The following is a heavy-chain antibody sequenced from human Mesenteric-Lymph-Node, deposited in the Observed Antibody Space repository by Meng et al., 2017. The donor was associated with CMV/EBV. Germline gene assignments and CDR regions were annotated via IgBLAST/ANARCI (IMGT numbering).Heavy chain of an antibody. D-gene: IGHD1-1*01. CDR3: ARVGRGQQQLDHFDY. V-gene: IGHV1-46*01. J-gene: IGHJ4*02. CDR1: GYTFTNYY. CDR2: INPSGGGR. Sequence: SGYTFTNYYMHWVRQAPRQGLEWMGIINPSGGGRSYAQKFQGRVTMTRDTSTTTVYMELSSLISEDTAVYYCARVGRGQQQLDHFDYWGQGTLVTVSS.